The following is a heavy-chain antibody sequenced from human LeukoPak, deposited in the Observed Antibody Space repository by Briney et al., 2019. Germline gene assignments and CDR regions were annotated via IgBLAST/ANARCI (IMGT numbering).Heavy chain of an antibody. J-gene: IGHJ4*02. CDR1: GFTFSSYA. D-gene: IGHD6-13*01. CDR3: ARDRVAAAGALDY. Sequence: GKSLRLSCAASGFTFSSYAMHWVRQAPGKGLEWVAVISYDGGNKYYADSVTGRFTISRDNSKNTLYLQMNSLRPEDTAVFYCARDRVAAAGALDYWGQGTLVTVSS. V-gene: IGHV3-30-3*01. CDR2: ISYDGGNK.